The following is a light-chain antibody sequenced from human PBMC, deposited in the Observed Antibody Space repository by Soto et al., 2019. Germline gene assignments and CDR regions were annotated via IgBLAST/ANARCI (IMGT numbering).Light chain of an antibody. Sequence: DIQMTQSPSTLSASVGDRVTITCRASQSVSSWLAWYQQKPGRAPKFLIYDASSLESGVPSRFSGSGSGTESTLTTSNLQPDDFATYYCQEYDKYPLTFGGGTKVEI. J-gene: IGKJ4*01. CDR1: QSVSSW. CDR3: QEYDKYPLT. V-gene: IGKV1-5*01. CDR2: DAS.